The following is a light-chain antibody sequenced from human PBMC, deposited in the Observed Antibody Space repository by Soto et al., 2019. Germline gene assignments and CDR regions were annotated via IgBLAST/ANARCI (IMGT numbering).Light chain of an antibody. Sequence: DIQMTQSPSTLSASVGDRVTITCRASQSISSWLAWYQQKPGTAPKLLIYHASTLESGVPSRFSGSGSGTEFTLTIRSLQPDDFATYYCQQYNTYLWTFGQGTKVDIK. V-gene: IGKV1-5*01. J-gene: IGKJ1*01. CDR2: HAS. CDR1: QSISSW. CDR3: QQYNTYLWT.